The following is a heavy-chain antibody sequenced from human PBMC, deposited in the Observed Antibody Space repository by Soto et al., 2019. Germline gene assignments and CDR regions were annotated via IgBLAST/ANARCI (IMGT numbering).Heavy chain of an antibody. D-gene: IGHD4-17*01. CDR1: GFTFSSYA. J-gene: IGHJ4*02. V-gene: IGHV3-30-3*01. Sequence: GGSLRLSCAASGFTFSSYAMHWFRQAPGKGLEWVAVISYDGSNKYYADSVKGRFTISRDNSKNTLYLQMNSLRAEDTAVYYWAFYGDYVVWMTDDWGQGPLGT. CDR3: AFYGDYVVWMTDD. CDR2: ISYDGSNK.